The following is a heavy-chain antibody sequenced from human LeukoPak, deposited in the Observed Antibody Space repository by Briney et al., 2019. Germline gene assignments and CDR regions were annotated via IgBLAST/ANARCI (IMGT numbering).Heavy chain of an antibody. V-gene: IGHV4-30-2*01. D-gene: IGHD2-2*01. CDR1: GGSISSGGYS. J-gene: IGHJ4*02. CDR3: ARGRVYYQLQGSSYFDY. CDR2: IYHSGST. Sequence: SETLSLTCAVSGGSISSGGYSWSWIRQPPGKGLEWIGYIYHSGSTYYNPSLKSRVTISVDTSKNQFSLKLSSVTAADTAVYYCARGRVYYQLQGSSYFDYWGQGTLVTVSS.